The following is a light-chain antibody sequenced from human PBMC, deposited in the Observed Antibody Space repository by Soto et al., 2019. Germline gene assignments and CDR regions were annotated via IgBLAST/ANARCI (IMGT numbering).Light chain of an antibody. Sequence: QSALTQPPSASGSPGQSVTISCTGTSSDVGGYNYVSWYQQHPGKAPKLMIYEVSKRPSGVPDRFSGSKYGNTASLTVSGLQAEDEAAYYCSSFAGSNDLLFGGGTKVALL. CDR2: EVS. CDR3: SSFAGSNDLL. CDR1: SSDVGGYNY. J-gene: IGLJ2*01. V-gene: IGLV2-8*01.